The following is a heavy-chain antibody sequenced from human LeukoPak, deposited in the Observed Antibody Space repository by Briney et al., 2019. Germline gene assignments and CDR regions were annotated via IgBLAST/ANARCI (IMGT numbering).Heavy chain of an antibody. CDR1: GYSFTTYW. D-gene: IGHD5-12*01. CDR3: AITGYSGYDYFGKRLTPQDNWFDP. V-gene: IGHV5-51*01. CDR2: IYPGDSDT. Sequence: GESLKISCKGPGYSFTTYWIGWVRQMPGKGLEWMGIIYPGDSDTRYSPSFQGQVTISADKSINTAYLQWSSLKASDTAMYYCAITGYSGYDYFGKRLTPQDNWFDPWGQGTLVTVSS. J-gene: IGHJ5*02.